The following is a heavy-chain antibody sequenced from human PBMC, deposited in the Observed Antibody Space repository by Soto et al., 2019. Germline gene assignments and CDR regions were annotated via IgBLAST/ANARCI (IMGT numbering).Heavy chain of an antibody. D-gene: IGHD3-22*01. V-gene: IGHV3-15*01. Sequence: PGGSLRLSCAASGFTFSNAWMSWVRQAPGKGLEWVGRIKSKTDGGTTDYAAPVKGRFTISRDDSKNTLYLQMNSLKTEGTAVYYCTTEGYYYDSSGYYESIYYFDYWGQGTLVTVSS. CDR1: GFTFSNAW. CDR3: TTEGYYYDSSGYYESIYYFDY. J-gene: IGHJ4*02. CDR2: IKSKTDGGTT.